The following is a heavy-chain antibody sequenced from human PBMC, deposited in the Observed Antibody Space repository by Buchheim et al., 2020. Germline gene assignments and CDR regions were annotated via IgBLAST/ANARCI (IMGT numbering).Heavy chain of an antibody. CDR2: IYTSGST. CDR1: GGSISSYY. V-gene: IGHV4-4*07. Sequence: QVQLQESGPGLVKPSETLSLTCTVSGGSISSYYWSWIRQPAGKGLEWIGRIYTSGSTNYNPSLKSRVTMSVDTSKNQSSLKLSSGTAADAAVYYCARERTTMVRGATDWFDPWGQGTL. D-gene: IGHD3-10*01. J-gene: IGHJ5*02. CDR3: ARERTTMVRGATDWFDP.